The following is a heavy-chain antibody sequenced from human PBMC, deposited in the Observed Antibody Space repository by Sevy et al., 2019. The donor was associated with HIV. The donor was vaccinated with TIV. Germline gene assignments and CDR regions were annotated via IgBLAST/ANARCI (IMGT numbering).Heavy chain of an antibody. CDR3: ARDRLGITISAEWGGGMDV. Sequence: GGSLRLSCAASGFTLSSYGMHWVRQAPGKGLEWVAVIRYDGSNKYYADSVKGRFTISRDNSKNTLYRQMNSLRAEDTAVYYCARDRLGITISAEWGGGMDVWGQGTTVTV. V-gene: IGHV3-33*01. CDR1: GFTLSSYG. D-gene: IGHD3-3*01. CDR2: IRYDGSNK. J-gene: IGHJ6*02.